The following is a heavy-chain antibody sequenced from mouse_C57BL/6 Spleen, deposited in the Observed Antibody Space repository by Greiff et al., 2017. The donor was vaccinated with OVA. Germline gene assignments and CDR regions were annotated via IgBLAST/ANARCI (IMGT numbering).Heavy chain of an antibody. CDR3: ARSDYDYDYAMDY. CDR2: INPGSGGT. CDR1: GYAFTNYL. J-gene: IGHJ4*01. D-gene: IGHD2-4*01. Sequence: QVQLKESGAELVRPGTSVKVSCKASGYAFTNYLIEWVKQRPGKGLEWIGVINPGSGGTNYNEKFKGKATLTADKSSSTAYMQLSSLTSEDSAVYFCARSDYDYDYAMDYWGQGTSVTVSS. V-gene: IGHV1-54*01.